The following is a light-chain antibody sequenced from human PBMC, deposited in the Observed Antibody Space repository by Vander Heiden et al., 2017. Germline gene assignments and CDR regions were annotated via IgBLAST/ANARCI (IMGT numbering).Light chain of an antibody. J-gene: IGLJ2*01. CDR3: QSYDSSLSGPVV. V-gene: IGLV1-40*01. CDR1: RSNSEAGCD. Sequence: QSVLPQPLSVPGAPGQRVTVSCTGSRSNSEAGCDVHWYQQLPETATKLLIYGNSNRPSGVPDRISGSKSGTSASLAITGLQAEDEADYYCQSYDSSLSGPVVFGGGTKLTVL. CDR2: GNS.